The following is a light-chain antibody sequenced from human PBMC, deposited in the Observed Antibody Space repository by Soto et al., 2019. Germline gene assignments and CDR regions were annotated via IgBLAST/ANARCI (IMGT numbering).Light chain of an antibody. CDR2: YDD. V-gene: IGLV1-36*01. Sequence: QSVLTQPPSVSEAPRQRVTISCSGSSSNIGNNAVNWYQQFPGKAPKLLIYYDDLLPSGVSDRFSGYKSGTSASLAISGLQSEDGADYYCAAWDDSLNAVVFGGGTKVTVL. J-gene: IGLJ2*01. CDR1: SSNIGNNA. CDR3: AAWDDSLNAVV.